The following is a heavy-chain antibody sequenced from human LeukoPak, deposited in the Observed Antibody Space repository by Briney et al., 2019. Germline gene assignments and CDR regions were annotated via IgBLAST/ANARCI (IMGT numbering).Heavy chain of an antibody. CDR1: GFTFSSHW. J-gene: IGHJ3*02. D-gene: IGHD6-19*01. Sequence: GGSLRLSCAVSGFTFSSHWMSWVRQAPGKGLEWVANIKQDGSEKYYVDSVKGRFTISRDNAKNSLYLQMNSLRAEDTAVYYCAREGIAVADGAFDIWGQGTMVTVSS. CDR2: IKQDGSEK. CDR3: AREGIAVADGAFDI. V-gene: IGHV3-7*04.